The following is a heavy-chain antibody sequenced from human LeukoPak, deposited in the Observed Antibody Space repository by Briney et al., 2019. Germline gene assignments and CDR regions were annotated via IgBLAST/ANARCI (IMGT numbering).Heavy chain of an antibody. CDR3: AKDRGRYYDSGGYYWGYYFDS. CDR2: ISGGGGRT. V-gene: IGHV3-23*01. D-gene: IGHD3-22*01. CDR1: GFTFNTFA. Sequence: PGGSLRLSCAASGFTFNTFAMNWVRQAPGKGLEWVSTISGGGGRTYYADSVRGRFTISRDNSKNTLYVQMSSLRAEDTAVYYCAKDRGRYYDSGGYYWGYYFDSWGQGVQVTVST. J-gene: IGHJ4*02.